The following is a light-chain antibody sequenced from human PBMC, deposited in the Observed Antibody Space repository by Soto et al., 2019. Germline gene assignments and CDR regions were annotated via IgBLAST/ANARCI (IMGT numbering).Light chain of an antibody. CDR2: AAT. CDR3: LQDHHFPPP. Sequence: AIQMAQSPSSLSASVGDRVTITCRASQGIGNDVGWYQQKPGKAPKLLLYAATTLQSGVPSRFSGTRSGTDFTPTIRRPPPEDFATYYWLQDHHFPPPFRGGTKVEIK. CDR1: QGIGND. J-gene: IGKJ4*01. V-gene: IGKV1-6*02.